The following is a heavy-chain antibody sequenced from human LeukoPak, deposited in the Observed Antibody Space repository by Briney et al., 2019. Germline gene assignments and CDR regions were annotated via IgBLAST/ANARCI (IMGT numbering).Heavy chain of an antibody. J-gene: IGHJ5*02. CDR1: GYTFTGDY. V-gene: IGHV1-2*02. D-gene: IGHD2-2*01. CDR3: AREPRGEVPAAVLFDP. Sequence: ASVKVSCKASGYTFTGDYMHWVRQAPGQGLEWMGWINPNSGGTNYAQKFQGRVTMTRDTSISTAYMELSRLRSDDTAVYYCAREPRGEVPAAVLFDPWGQGTLVTVSS. CDR2: INPNSGGT.